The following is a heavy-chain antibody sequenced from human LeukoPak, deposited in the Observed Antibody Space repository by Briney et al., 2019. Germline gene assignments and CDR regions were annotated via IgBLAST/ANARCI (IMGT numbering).Heavy chain of an antibody. V-gene: IGHV3-21*01. J-gene: IGHJ4*02. CDR1: GFTFSSYS. CDR3: ARGNDSSGFN. Sequence: KTGGSLRLSCAASGFTFSSYSMNWVRQAPGKGLEWVSSISSSSSYIYYADSVKGRFTISRDNAKNSLYLQMNSLRAEDTAVYYCARGNDSSGFNWGQGTLVTVSS. D-gene: IGHD3-22*01. CDR2: ISSSSSYI.